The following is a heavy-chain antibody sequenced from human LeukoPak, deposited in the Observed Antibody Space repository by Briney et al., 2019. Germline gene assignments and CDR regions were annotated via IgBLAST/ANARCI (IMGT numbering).Heavy chain of an antibody. CDR2: ISGSGGVT. Sequence: LPGGSLRLSCAASGFTFNNYAMSWVRQAPGKGLEWVSTISGSGGVTYYADSVKGRFTISRDNSKNTLYLQMNSLRAEDTAVYYCARADGSSWYWSEYFQHWGQGTLVTVSS. J-gene: IGHJ1*01. CDR1: GFTFNNYA. V-gene: IGHV3-23*01. CDR3: ARADGSSWYWSEYFQH. D-gene: IGHD6-13*01.